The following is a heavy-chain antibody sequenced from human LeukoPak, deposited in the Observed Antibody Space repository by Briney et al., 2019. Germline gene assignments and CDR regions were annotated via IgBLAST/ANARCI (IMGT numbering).Heavy chain of an antibody. D-gene: IGHD3-22*01. J-gene: IGHJ4*02. Sequence: ASVKVSCKASGYTFTTLDINWVRQATGQGLEWMGWINPNSGGTDYAQKFQGRVTMTRDTSISTAYMELSRLRSDDTAVYYCASGSPSGSLFVDYWGQGTLVTVSS. CDR1: GYTFTTLD. CDR2: INPNSGGT. V-gene: IGHV1-2*02. CDR3: ASGSPSGSLFVDY.